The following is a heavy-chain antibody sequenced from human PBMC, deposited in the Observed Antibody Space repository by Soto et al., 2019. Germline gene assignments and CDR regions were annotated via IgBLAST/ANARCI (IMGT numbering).Heavy chain of an antibody. V-gene: IGHV1-69*02. CDR3: ARGSTIVRGAPSWFDP. D-gene: IGHD3-10*01. J-gene: IGHJ5*02. CDR1: GGTFGRYT. CDR2: IIPIAAIA. Sequence: SVKVSCKASGGTFGRYTINWGRQAPGQGLEWMGRIIPIAAIANYTQKFQGRVTITVDKSSTTAYMELSSLRSDDTAVYYCARGSTIVRGAPSWFDPWGQGTLVTVSS.